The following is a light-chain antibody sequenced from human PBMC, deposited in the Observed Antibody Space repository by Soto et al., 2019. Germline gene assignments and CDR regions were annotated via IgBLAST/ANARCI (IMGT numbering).Light chain of an antibody. V-gene: IGLV1-40*01. CDR2: GNN. CDR3: QSYHSSLSGYV. J-gene: IGLJ1*01. Sequence: QSVLTQPPSVSGAPGQRVTISCTGSSSNIGADYDVHWYQQRPGTAPKLLIFGNNNRPSGVPDRFSGSKSGTSASLAITGLQAEDEGDYYCQSYHSSLSGYVFGTGTKVTVL. CDR1: SSNIGADYD.